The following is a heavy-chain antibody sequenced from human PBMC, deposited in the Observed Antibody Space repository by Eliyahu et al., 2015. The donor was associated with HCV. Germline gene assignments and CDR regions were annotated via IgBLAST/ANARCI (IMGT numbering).Heavy chain of an antibody. CDR1: GGXIXTYY. Sequence: QVQLQESGPGLVKSSETLSXTCTVSGGXIXTYYWSWXRQFPGKGLEWIGYXYYSGSTNYNPSLKSRVTMSVDTSKNQFSLKLTSVTAADTAVYYCASGGGGIAVAGTGGWFDPWGQGTLVTVSS. CDR2: XYYSGST. V-gene: IGHV4-59*01. CDR3: ASGGGGIAVAGTGGWFDP. D-gene: IGHD6-19*01. J-gene: IGHJ5*02.